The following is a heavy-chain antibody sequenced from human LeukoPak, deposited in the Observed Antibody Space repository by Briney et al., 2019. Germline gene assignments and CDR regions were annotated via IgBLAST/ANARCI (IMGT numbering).Heavy chain of an antibody. CDR2: IYYSGST. J-gene: IGHJ6*02. CDR3: ARDSSVDYYYFGMDI. Sequence: SETLSLTCAVYGGSFSGYYWSWIRQPPGKGLEWIGYIYYSGSTQYNPSLKSRVTISSDTSKNQFSLKLRSVTAADTAVYYCARDSSVDYYYFGMDIWGQGTTVIVAS. V-gene: IGHV4-59*01. CDR1: GGSFSGYY.